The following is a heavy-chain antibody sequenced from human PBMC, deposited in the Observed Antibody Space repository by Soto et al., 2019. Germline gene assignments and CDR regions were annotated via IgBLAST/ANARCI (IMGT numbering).Heavy chain of an antibody. CDR1: GFTVSSNY. D-gene: IGHD3-10*01. V-gene: IGHV3-66*01. J-gene: IGHJ4*02. CDR2: IYSGGST. CDR3: FVGFGYLISQFQLGNY. Sequence: PGGSLRLSCAASGFTVSSNYMSWVRQAPGKGLEWVSVIYSGGSTYYADSVKGRFTISRDNSKNTLYLQMNSLRAEDTAVYYCFVGFGYLISQFQLGNYWGQGTLVTVSS.